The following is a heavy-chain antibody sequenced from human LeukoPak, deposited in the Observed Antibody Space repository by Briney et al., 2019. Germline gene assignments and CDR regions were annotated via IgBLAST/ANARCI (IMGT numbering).Heavy chain of an antibody. V-gene: IGHV1-46*01. CDR3: ARQKYDFVSYYMDV. D-gene: IGHD3-3*01. J-gene: IGHJ6*03. CDR1: GYAFTRHY. CDR2: INPSGSST. Sequence: ASVKVSCKASGYAFTRHYMHWVRQAPGQGLEWMGLINPSGSSTIYAQKLQGRVTMTTDTSTSTAYMELRSLRSDDTAVYYCARQKYDFVSYYMDVWGKGTTVTISS.